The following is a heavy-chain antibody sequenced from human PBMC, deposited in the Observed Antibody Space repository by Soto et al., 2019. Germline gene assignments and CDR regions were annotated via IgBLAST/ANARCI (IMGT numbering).Heavy chain of an antibody. CDR1: CGSITRADYY. D-gene: IGHD1-1*01. CDR3: ARGRWNYSDY. J-gene: IGHJ4*02. Sequence: QVQLQESGPGLVKPSQTLSLTCTVSCGSITRADYYWSWIRQPQGKGLEWIGYIYYSGSTYYNPSLKSRLTISVDTSKNHFSLKLSSVTAADTAGYYCARGRWNYSDYWGQGTLVTVSS. CDR2: IYYSGST. V-gene: IGHV4-30-4*01.